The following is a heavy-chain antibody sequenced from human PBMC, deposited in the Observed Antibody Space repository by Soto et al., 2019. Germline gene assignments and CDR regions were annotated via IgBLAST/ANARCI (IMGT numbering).Heavy chain of an antibody. D-gene: IGHD6-13*01. CDR2: IWYDGSNK. V-gene: IGHV3-33*01. Sequence: GGSLRLSCAASGFTFSSYGMHWVRQAPGKGLEWVAVIWYDGSNKYYADSGKGRFTISRDNSKNTLYLQMNSLRAEDTAVYYCARAGPDYYSSRVYYGMDVWGQGTTVTVSS. CDR1: GFTFSSYG. CDR3: ARAGPDYYSSRVYYGMDV. J-gene: IGHJ6*02.